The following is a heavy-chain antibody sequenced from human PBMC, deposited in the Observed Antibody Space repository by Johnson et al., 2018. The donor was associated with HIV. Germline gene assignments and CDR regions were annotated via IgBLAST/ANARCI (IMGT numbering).Heavy chain of an antibody. CDR3: AREIIFRGAVDS. CDR2: IKHDGSEK. J-gene: IGHJ3*02. Sequence: VPLVESGGGLVQPGGSLRLSCAVSGFTFRSYWMTWVRPAPGKWLEWVTNIKHDGSEKYYVDSVTGRVTISRDNAKNSLYLQMNSLRAEDTAVYYCAREIIFRGAVDSWGQGTMVTVSS. CDR1: GFTFRSYW. D-gene: IGHD3-10*01. V-gene: IGHV3-7*01.